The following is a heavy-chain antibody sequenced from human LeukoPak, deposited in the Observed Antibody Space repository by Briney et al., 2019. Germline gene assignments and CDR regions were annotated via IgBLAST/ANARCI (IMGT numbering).Heavy chain of an antibody. CDR1: GGSIRSYY. Sequence: SETLSLTCTVSGGSIRSYYWSWIRQPPGKGLEWIGYIYYSGSTNYNPSLKSRVTISVDTSKNQFSLKLSSVTAADTAVYYCAREVQWLRYFDYWGQGTLVTVSS. CDR3: AREVQWLRYFDY. D-gene: IGHD5-12*01. V-gene: IGHV4-59*12. CDR2: IYYSGST. J-gene: IGHJ4*02.